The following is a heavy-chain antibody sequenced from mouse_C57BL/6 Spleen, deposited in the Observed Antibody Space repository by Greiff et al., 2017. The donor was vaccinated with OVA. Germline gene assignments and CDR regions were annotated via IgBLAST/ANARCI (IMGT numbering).Heavy chain of an antibody. CDR1: GYTFTSYW. CDR2: IDPSDSYT. CDR3: ANYYGSSYESYWYFDV. V-gene: IGHV1-69*01. D-gene: IGHD1-1*01. Sequence: QVQLKQPGAELVMPGASVKLSCKASGYTFTSYWMHWVKQRPGQGLEWIGEIDPSDSYTNYNQKFKGKSTLTVDKSSSTAYMQLSSLTSEDSAVYYCANYYGSSYESYWYFDVWGTGTTVTVSS. J-gene: IGHJ1*03.